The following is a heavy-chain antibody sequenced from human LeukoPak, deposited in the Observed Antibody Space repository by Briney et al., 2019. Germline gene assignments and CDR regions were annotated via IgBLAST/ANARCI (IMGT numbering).Heavy chain of an antibody. J-gene: IGHJ3*02. CDR3: ARHGGMVRGFSDAFDI. D-gene: IGHD3-10*01. CDR1: GGSIRSYY. Sequence: SETLSLTCTVSGGSIRSYYWSWIRQPPGKGLEWIGYIYYGGSTNYNPSLKSRVTIPLDTSKNQFSLKLTSATAADTAMYYCARHGGMVRGFSDAFDIWGQGTMVTVSS. V-gene: IGHV4-59*08. CDR2: IYYGGST.